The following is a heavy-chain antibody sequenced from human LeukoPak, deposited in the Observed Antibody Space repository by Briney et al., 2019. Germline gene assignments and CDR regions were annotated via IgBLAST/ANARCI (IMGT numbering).Heavy chain of an antibody. CDR3: GRYLRSTSGSI. V-gene: IGHV3-9*01. Sequence: PGGSLRLSCAASGFIFDDYAMHWVRQAPGKGLEWVSGISWNSGTIGYVDSVKGRFTISRDNAKDSLYLQMNSLRAEDTAVYHCGRYLRSTSGSIWGQGALVTVSS. CDR1: GFIFDDYA. J-gene: IGHJ4*02. CDR2: ISWNSGTI. D-gene: IGHD1-1*01.